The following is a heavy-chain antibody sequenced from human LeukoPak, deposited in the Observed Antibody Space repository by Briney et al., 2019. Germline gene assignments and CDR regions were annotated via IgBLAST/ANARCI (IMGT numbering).Heavy chain of an antibody. CDR3: AREPDYYDSRGDAFDI. D-gene: IGHD3-22*01. Sequence: GGSLRLSCAASGFTFSSHWMHWVRQAPGKGLVWVARINTDGSTRNYADSVKGRFTISRDSAKSTLNLQMNSLRAEDTAVYYCAREPDYYDSRGDAFDIWGQGTMVTVSS. CDR1: GFTFSSHW. V-gene: IGHV3-74*01. J-gene: IGHJ3*02. CDR2: INTDGSTR.